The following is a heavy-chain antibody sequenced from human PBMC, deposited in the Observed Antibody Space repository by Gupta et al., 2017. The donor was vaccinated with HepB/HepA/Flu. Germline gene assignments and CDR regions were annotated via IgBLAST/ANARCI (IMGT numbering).Heavy chain of an antibody. CDR2: SNQSGST. Sequence: QVQLQQWGAGLLKPSETLSLTCAVYGGSFSGYYCTWTRQPPGKGLELIGESNQSGSTNYNPSLKGRITISLDTSKNQLSLRLTSVTAADTAVYYCARGALRGGKGYFDLWGRGSLLTVSS. CDR1: GGSFSGYY. CDR3: ARGALRGGKGYFDL. J-gene: IGHJ2*01. D-gene: IGHD1-14*01. V-gene: IGHV4-34*01.